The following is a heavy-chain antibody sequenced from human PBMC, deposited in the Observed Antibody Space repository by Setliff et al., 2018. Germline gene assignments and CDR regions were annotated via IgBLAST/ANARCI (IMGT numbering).Heavy chain of an antibody. D-gene: IGHD3-10*01. CDR3: ARDRTYYASGTYTRWFDY. CDR1: GGSVKSHY. V-gene: IGHV4-59*02. Sequence: ETLSLTCTVSGGSVKSHYWSWIRQTPEKGLEWIGFVFYSGDTRYNPSLKSRVTMSVDTSMNQFSLNLTSVTAADTAVYYCARDRTYYASGTYTRWFDYWGQGSLVTVSS. J-gene: IGHJ4*02. CDR2: VFYSGDT.